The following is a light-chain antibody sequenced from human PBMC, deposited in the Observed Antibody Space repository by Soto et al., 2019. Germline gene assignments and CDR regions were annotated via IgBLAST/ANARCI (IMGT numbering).Light chain of an antibody. Sequence: EIVLTQSPGTLSLSPGERATLSCRASQSVSSSYLAWYQQKPGQAPRLLIYDASSRATGIPDRFSGSGSETDFNLTISRLEPEDFSVYYCQQYGSSPVTFGQGTKVEIK. CDR3: QQYGSSPVT. J-gene: IGKJ1*01. CDR1: QSVSSSY. CDR2: DAS. V-gene: IGKV3-20*01.